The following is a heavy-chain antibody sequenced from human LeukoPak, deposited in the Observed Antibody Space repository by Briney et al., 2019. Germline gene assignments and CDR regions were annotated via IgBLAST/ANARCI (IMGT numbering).Heavy chain of an antibody. CDR2: ISSSSSYI. D-gene: IGHD1-26*01. CDR3: ARIEVGATRWVGVNDY. J-gene: IGHJ4*02. V-gene: IGHV3-21*01. CDR1: GFTFSSYS. Sequence: GGSLRLTCAASGFTFSSYSMNWVRQAPGKGLDWVSSISSSSSYIYYADSVKGRFTISRDNAKNSLYLQMNSLRAEDTAVYYCARIEVGATRWVGVNDYWGQGTLVTVSS.